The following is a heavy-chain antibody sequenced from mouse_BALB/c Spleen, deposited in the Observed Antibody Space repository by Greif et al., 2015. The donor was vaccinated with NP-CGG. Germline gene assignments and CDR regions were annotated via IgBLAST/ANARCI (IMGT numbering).Heavy chain of an antibody. Sequence: VHVKQSGAELVKPGASVKLSCTASGFNIKDTYMHWVKQRPEQGLEWIGRIDPANGNTKYDPKFQGKATITAGTSSNTAYLQLSSLTSEDTAVYYCARYYRYPFYAMDYWGQGTSVTVSS. CDR1: GFNIKDTY. D-gene: IGHD2-14*01. CDR3: ARYYRYPFYAMDY. J-gene: IGHJ4*01. V-gene: IGHV14-3*02. CDR2: IDPANGNT.